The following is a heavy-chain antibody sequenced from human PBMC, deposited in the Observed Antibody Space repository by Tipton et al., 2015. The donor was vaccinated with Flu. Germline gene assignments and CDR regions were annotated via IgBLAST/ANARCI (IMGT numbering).Heavy chain of an antibody. V-gene: IGHV4-38-2*01. D-gene: IGHD3-10*02. CDR2: IYHSGTT. CDR3: ARHTGDSVRGVIDY. CDR1: GYSIRSAYY. Sequence: LRLSCSVSGYSIRSAYYWGWVRRPPGKGLEWIGTIYHSGTTYYNPSLKSRLTISVDTSKTQFSLRLSSVTAADTAVYYCARHTGDSVRGVIDYWGQGTLVTVSS. J-gene: IGHJ4*02.